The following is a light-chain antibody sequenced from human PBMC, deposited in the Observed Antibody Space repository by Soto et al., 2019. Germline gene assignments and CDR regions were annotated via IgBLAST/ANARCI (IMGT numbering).Light chain of an antibody. J-gene: IGKJ2*01. CDR3: QQYGNSPYT. CDR1: QSVSYY. CDR2: DAS. Sequence: EIVLTQSPGTLSLSPGERATLSCRASQSVSYYLAWYQQKPGQAPRLLIYDASSRATGVPDRFSGSGSGTDFTLTISRLEPEDFAVFHCQQYGNSPYTFGQGTKLEI. V-gene: IGKV3-20*01.